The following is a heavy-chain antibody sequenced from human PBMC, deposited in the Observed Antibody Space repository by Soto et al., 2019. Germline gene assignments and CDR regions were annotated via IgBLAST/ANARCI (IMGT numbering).Heavy chain of an antibody. Sequence: GGSLRLSCAASGFTVSSNYMSWVRQAPGKGLEWVSVIYSGGSTYYADSVKGRFTISRHNSKNTLYLQMNSLRAEDTAVYYCARCPQTYGSGSYYFDYWGQGTLVTVSS. CDR1: GFTVSSNY. CDR2: IYSGGST. D-gene: IGHD3-10*01. V-gene: IGHV3-53*04. CDR3: ARCPQTYGSGSYYFDY. J-gene: IGHJ4*02.